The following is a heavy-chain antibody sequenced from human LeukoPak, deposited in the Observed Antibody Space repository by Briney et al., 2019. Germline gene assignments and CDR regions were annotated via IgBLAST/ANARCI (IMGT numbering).Heavy chain of an antibody. CDR2: IYPGDSDT. D-gene: IGHD3-10*01. Sequence: GESCTIPCKGPGYSFTSYWIGWVRHVPGKGLEYMGIIYPGDSDTRYSPSFHVQVTVSADKSISTAYLQWSSLKASDTAMYCCATLVGYGSFFDYPRQRTMVTVSS. J-gene: IGHJ4*02. CDR3: ATLVGYGSFFDY. CDR1: GYSFTSYW. V-gene: IGHV5-51*01.